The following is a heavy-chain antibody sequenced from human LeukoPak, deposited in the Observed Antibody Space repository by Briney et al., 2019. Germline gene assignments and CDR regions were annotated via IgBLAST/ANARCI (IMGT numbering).Heavy chain of an antibody. J-gene: IGHJ6*04. Sequence: GGSLRLSCAASGFTFSSYSMNRVRQAPGKGLEWVSSISSSSSYIYYADSVKGRFTISRDNAKNSLYLQMNSLRAEDTAVYYCAREIAVAAGGEFYYYYGMDVWGKGTTVTVSS. CDR1: GFTFSSYS. D-gene: IGHD6-19*01. V-gene: IGHV3-21*01. CDR2: ISSSSSYI. CDR3: AREIAVAAGGEFYYYYGMDV.